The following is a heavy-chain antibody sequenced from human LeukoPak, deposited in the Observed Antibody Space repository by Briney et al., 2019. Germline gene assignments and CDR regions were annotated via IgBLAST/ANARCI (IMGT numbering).Heavy chain of an antibody. D-gene: IGHD3-10*01. V-gene: IGHV3-21*01. CDR2: ISSSSSYI. J-gene: IGHJ6*03. CDR3: ARDLLGYNNHYMDV. CDR1: GFTFSSYN. Sequence: PGGSLRLSCAASGFTFSSYNMNWVRQAPGKGLEWVSSISSSSSYIYYADSVKGRFTISRDNAKKSLDLQMNSLRAEDTAVYYCARDLLGYNNHYMDVWGKGTTVTVSS.